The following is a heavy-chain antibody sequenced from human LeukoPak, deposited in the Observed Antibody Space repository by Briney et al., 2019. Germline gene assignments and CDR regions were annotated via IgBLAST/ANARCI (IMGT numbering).Heavy chain of an antibody. V-gene: IGHV3-74*01. J-gene: IGHJ6*04. CDR2: INSDGSST. D-gene: IGHD2-15*01. CDR1: GFTFSSYW. Sequence: GGSLRLSCAASGFTFSSYWMHWVRQAPGKGLVWVSRINSDGSSTSYADSVKGRFTISRDNSKNTMYLQMNSLRAEDTALYYCAKVNGYCSGGSCYSSGSYYYYGMDVWGKGTTVTVSS. CDR3: AKVNGYCSGGSCYSSGSYYYYGMDV.